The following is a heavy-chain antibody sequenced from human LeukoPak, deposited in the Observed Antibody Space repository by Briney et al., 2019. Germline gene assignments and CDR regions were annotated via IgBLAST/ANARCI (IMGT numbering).Heavy chain of an antibody. CDR2: INGRGIT. V-gene: IGHV3-23*01. CDR1: GFTFSSYT. Sequence: GGSLRLSCTASGFTFSSYTMSWVRQAPGEGLEWLSAINGRGITYYADSVKGRFTISRDNSKNTLYLQMNSLRAEDTAVYYCARDHRMDTAMVKGAGAFDIWGQGTMVTVSS. D-gene: IGHD5-18*01. CDR3: ARDHRMDTAMVKGAGAFDI. J-gene: IGHJ3*02.